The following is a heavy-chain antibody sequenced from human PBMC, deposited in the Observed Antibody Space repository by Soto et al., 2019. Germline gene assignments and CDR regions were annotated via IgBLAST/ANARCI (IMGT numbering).Heavy chain of an antibody. Sequence: QVQLVESGGGVVQPGRSLRLSCAASGFTFSSYAMHRVRQAPGKGLEWVAVISYDGSNKYYADSVKGRFTISRDNSKNTLYLQMNSLRAEDTAVYYCARVVLQTPAKRAFDYWGQGTLVTVSS. V-gene: IGHV3-30-3*01. D-gene: IGHD3-16*02. J-gene: IGHJ4*02. CDR2: ISYDGSNK. CDR1: GFTFSSYA. CDR3: ARVVLQTPAKRAFDY.